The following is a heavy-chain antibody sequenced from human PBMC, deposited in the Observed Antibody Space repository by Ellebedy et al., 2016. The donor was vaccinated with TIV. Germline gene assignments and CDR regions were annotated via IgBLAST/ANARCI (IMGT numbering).Heavy chain of an antibody. J-gene: IGHJ4*02. CDR2: SVYSGST. CDR1: GGSITSEAYY. D-gene: IGHD3-10*01. CDR3: ARGGSTVRGVIGY. Sequence: MPSETLSLTCTVSGGSITSEAYYWSWIRQYPGKGLEWIGFSVYSGSTNYNASLKGRVEISIDKSTNQFSLKLTSVTAADTAVYFCARGGSTVRGVIGYWGQGTLVTVSS. V-gene: IGHV4-31*03.